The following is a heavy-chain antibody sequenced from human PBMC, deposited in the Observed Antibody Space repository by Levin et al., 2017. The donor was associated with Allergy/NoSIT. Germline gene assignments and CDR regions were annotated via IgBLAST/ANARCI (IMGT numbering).Heavy chain of an antibody. D-gene: IGHD5-18*01. J-gene: IGHJ4*02. Sequence: KVSCKGSGYKFSSYWIGWVRQMPGKGLEWIGIIYPGDSDTRYSPAFQGQVTISADKSITTSYLQWSSLEASDTAMYYCARLIGAYSYGDNWGQGTLVTVSS. CDR1: GYKFSSYW. CDR3: ARLIGAYSYGDN. CDR2: IYPGDSDT. V-gene: IGHV5-51*01.